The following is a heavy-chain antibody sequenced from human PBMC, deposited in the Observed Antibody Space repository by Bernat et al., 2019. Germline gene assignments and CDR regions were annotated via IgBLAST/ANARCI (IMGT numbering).Heavy chain of an antibody. Sequence: EVQLVESGGGLVQPGGSLRLSCAASGFTFSSYWMSWVRQAPGKGLEWVANIKQDGSEKYYVDSVKGRFTISRDNAKNSLYLQMNSLRAEDTAVYYCARDSTAVAGTAYFDYWGQGTLVTVSS. CDR3: ARDSTAVAGTAYFDY. J-gene: IGHJ4*02. CDR2: IKQDGSEK. V-gene: IGHV3-7*04. CDR1: GFTFSSYW. D-gene: IGHD6-19*01.